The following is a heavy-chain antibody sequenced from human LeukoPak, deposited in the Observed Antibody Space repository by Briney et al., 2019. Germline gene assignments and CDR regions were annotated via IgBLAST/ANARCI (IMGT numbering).Heavy chain of an antibody. J-gene: IGHJ4*02. Sequence: PGGSLRLSCAASGFIFSSYGMHWVRQAPGKGLEWVAFIRYDGRNKYYADSVTGRFAISRDNSKNTLYLQMNSLRGEDTAVYYCAKDSLRERIVGSTTRGVNDYWGQGTLVTVSS. D-gene: IGHD1-26*01. CDR1: GFIFSSYG. V-gene: IGHV3-30*02. CDR2: IRYDGRNK. CDR3: AKDSLRERIVGSTTRGVNDY.